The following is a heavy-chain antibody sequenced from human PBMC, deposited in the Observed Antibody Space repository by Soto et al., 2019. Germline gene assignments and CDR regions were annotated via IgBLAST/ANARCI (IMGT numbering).Heavy chain of an antibody. D-gene: IGHD3-22*01. CDR1: GGSISSYY. J-gene: IGHJ5*02. Sequence: SETLSLTCTVSGGSISSYYWSWIRQPPGKGLEWIGCIYYSGSTNYNPSLKSRVTISVDTSKNQFSLKLSSVTAADTAVYYCARELYDSSGYYSNWFDPWGQGTLLTVSS. V-gene: IGHV4-59*01. CDR3: ARELYDSSGYYSNWFDP. CDR2: IYYSGST.